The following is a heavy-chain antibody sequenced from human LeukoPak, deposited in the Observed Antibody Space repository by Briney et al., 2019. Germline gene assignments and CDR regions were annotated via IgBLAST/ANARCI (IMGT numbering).Heavy chain of an antibody. CDR2: INPNSGGT. V-gene: IGHV1-2*02. CDR3: ATCIVGATGVGYNWFDP. CDR1: GYTFTGYY. Sequence: ASVKVSCKASGYTFTGYYMHWVRQAPGQGLEGMGWINPNSGGTNYAQKFQGRVTMTRDTSISTAYMELSRLRSDDTAVYYCATCIVGATGVGYNWFDPWGQGTLVTVSS. J-gene: IGHJ5*02. D-gene: IGHD1-26*01.